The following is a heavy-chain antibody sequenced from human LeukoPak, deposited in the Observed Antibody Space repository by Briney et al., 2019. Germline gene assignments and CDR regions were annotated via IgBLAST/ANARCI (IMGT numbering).Heavy chain of an antibody. CDR1: GFTFSSYA. V-gene: IGHV3-23*01. CDR3: AKDSTMIVVVEGY. J-gene: IGHJ4*02. D-gene: IGHD3-22*01. Sequence: QPGGSLRLSCAASGFTFSSYAMSWVRQAPGKGLEWVSAISGSGGSTYYADSVKGRFTISRDNSKNTLYLQMNSLRAEDTAVYYRAKDSTMIVVVEGYWGQGTLVTVSS. CDR2: ISGSGGST.